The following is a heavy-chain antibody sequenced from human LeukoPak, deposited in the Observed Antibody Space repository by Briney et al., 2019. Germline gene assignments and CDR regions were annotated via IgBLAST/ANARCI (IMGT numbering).Heavy chain of an antibody. CDR1: GFTFSSCA. V-gene: IGHV3-64D*06. D-gene: IGHD1-26*01. CDR2: ISSNGGST. CDR3: VKGFLKWEPNYLPPLFDY. Sequence: PGGSLRLSCSASGFTFSSCAMHWVRQAPGKGLEYVSAISSNGGSTYYADSVKGRFTISRDNSRNTLYLQMSSLRAEDTAVYYCVKGFLKWEPNYLPPLFDYWGQGTLVTVSS. J-gene: IGHJ4*02.